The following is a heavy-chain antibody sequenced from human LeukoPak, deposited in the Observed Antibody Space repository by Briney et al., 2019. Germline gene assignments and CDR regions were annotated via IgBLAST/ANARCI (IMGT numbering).Heavy chain of an antibody. CDR3: TTARYSGSYCWSGDAFDI. Sequence: PGGSLRLSCAASGFTFSNAWMSWVRQAPGKGLEWVGRIRSKTDGGTTDYAAPVKGRFTISRDDSKNTLYLQMNSLKTEDTAVDYCTTARYSGSYCWSGDAFDIWGQGTMVTVSS. V-gene: IGHV3-15*01. CDR1: GFTFSNAW. CDR2: IRSKTDGGTT. D-gene: IGHD1-26*01. J-gene: IGHJ3*02.